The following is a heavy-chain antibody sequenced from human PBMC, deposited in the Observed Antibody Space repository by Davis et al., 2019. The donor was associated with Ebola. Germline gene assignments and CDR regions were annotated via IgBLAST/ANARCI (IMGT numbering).Heavy chain of an antibody. CDR3: ARDRPLDFFFGDYYGMDV. CDR1: GGSISSSN. Sequence: ETLSLTCAVSGGSISSSNWWSWVRQAPGKALEWVSSISSDSDYIYYADSAKGRFTISRDNAKNSLFLQMDSLRAEDTAVYYCARDRPLDFFFGDYYGMDVWGQGTTVTVS. J-gene: IGHJ6*02. D-gene: IGHD3-16*01. V-gene: IGHV3-21*01. CDR2: ISSDSDYI.